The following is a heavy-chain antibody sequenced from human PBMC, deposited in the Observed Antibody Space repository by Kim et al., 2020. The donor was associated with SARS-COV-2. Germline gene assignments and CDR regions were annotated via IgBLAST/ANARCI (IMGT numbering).Heavy chain of an antibody. V-gene: IGHV3-49*04. Sequence: GGSLRLSCTASGFTFGDYAMSWVRQAPGKGLEWVGFIRSKAYGGTTEYAASVKGRFTISRDDSKSIAYLQMNSLKTEDTAVYYCTREGLYYYDSSGYYWGQGTLVTVSS. CDR3: TREGLYYYDSSGYY. D-gene: IGHD3-22*01. CDR1: GFTFGDYA. J-gene: IGHJ4*02. CDR2: IRSKAYGGTT.